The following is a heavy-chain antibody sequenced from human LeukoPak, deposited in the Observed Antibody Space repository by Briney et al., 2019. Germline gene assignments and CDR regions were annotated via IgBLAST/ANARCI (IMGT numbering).Heavy chain of an antibody. CDR1: GYTFTGYY. CDR3: ARDLYGLGSIIGY. Sequence: ASVKVSCKASGYTFTGYYMHWVRQAPGQGLEWMGRINPNSGGTNYAQKFQGRVTMTRDTSISTAYMELSRLRSDDTAVYYCARDLYGLGSIIGYWGPGTLVTVSS. J-gene: IGHJ4*02. V-gene: IGHV1-2*06. D-gene: IGHD3-10*01. CDR2: INPNSGGT.